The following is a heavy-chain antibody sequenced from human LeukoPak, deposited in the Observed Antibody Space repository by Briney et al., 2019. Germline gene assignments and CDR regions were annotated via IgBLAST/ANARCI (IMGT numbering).Heavy chain of an antibody. J-gene: IGHJ4*02. CDR2: INPNSGGT. V-gene: IGHV1-2*02. D-gene: IGHD3-22*01. Sequence: GASVKVSCKASGYTFTGYYMHWVRQAPGQGLEWMGWINPNSGGTNYAQKFQGRVTMTRDTSISTAYMELSRLRSDDTAVYYCARGTYYDSSGYSGVRLFDYWGQGTLLTVSS. CDR3: ARGTYYDSSGYSGVRLFDY. CDR1: GYTFTGYY.